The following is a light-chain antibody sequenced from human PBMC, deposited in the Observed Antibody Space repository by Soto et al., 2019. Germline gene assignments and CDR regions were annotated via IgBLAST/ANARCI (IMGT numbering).Light chain of an antibody. CDR1: QSVSSNY. Sequence: EIVLTQSPGTLSLSPGERATPSCRASQSVSSNYLAWYQQKSGQAPRLLIYGISSRATGIPDRFSGSGSGTDFTLTISRLEPEDFAVFYCHQCDSSPWTFGQGTKVDNK. J-gene: IGKJ1*01. CDR2: GIS. V-gene: IGKV3-20*01. CDR3: HQCDSSPWT.